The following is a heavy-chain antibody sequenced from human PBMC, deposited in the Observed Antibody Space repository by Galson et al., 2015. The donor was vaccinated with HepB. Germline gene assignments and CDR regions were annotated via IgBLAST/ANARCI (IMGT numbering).Heavy chain of an antibody. D-gene: IGHD3-10*01. CDR3: ARDQYYGSGSLGAFDI. CDR2: INAGNGNT. Sequence: SVKVSCKASGYTFTSYAMHWVRQAPGQRLEWMGWINAGNGNTKYSQKFQGRVTITRDTSASTAYMELSSLRSEDTAVYYCARDQYYGSGSLGAFDIWGQGTMVTVSS. CDR1: GYTFTSYA. V-gene: IGHV1-3*01. J-gene: IGHJ3*02.